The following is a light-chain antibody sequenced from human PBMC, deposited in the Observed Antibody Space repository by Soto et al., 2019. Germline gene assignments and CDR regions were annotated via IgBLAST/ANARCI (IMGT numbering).Light chain of an antibody. J-gene: IGKJ4*01. V-gene: IGKV2-30*01. CDR1: QSLVYSDGNTS. Sequence: DVVMTQSPLSLPVTLGQPASISCRSSQSLVYSDGNTSLNWFQQRPGQSPRRLLYKVSNRDSGVPDRFSGSGSGTDFTLKISRVEAEDVGVYYCMQGTNWPLTFGGGTKVEIK. CDR3: MQGTNWPLT. CDR2: KVS.